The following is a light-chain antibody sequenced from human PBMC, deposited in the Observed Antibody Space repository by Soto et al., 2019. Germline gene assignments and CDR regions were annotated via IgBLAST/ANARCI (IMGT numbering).Light chain of an antibody. CDR3: QQYERYPPS. J-gene: IGKJ4*01. CDR1: QNINTY. Sequence: DIQMTQSPSSLSASVGDRVTIGCRASQNINTYLAWFQLKPGKAPKSLIYAATNLQGGVPSRFSGTGSGTEFSLTISSLQPEDVATYYCQQYERYPPSFGGGTKLDI. V-gene: IGKV1-16*01. CDR2: AAT.